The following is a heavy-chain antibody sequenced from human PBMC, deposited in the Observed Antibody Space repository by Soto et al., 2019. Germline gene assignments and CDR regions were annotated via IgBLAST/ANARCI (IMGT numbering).Heavy chain of an antibody. CDR3: ARVSGSYYYGMDV. CDR1: GGSISSTKW. Sequence: SETLSLTCAVSGGSISSTKWWSWVRQPPGKGLEWIGEIYHSGSTNYNPSLKSRVTISVDKSKNQFSLKLSSVTAADTAVYYCARVSGSYYYGMDVWGQGTTVT. V-gene: IGHV4-4*02. J-gene: IGHJ6*01. CDR2: IYHSGST.